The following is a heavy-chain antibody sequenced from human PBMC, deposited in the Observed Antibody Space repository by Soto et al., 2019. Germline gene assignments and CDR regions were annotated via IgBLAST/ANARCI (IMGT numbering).Heavy chain of an antibody. V-gene: IGHV5-51*01. J-gene: IGHJ5*02. Sequence: PGESLKIACKGSGYNFASYWIGWVRQMPGKGLEWMGIIYPGDSDTRYSPSFQGQVTMSADKSISTAYLQWSSLKASDTAMYYCARHPMIAEGYNWFDPWGQGTLVTVSS. CDR1: GYNFASYW. D-gene: IGHD2-21*01. CDR3: ARHPMIAEGYNWFDP. CDR2: IYPGDSDT.